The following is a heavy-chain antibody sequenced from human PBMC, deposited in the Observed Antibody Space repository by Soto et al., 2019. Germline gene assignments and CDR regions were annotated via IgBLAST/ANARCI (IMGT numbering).Heavy chain of an antibody. CDR2: IYSGGST. CDR3: ARDRPEYYYDSSGYYPF. V-gene: IGHV3-66*01. CDR1: GFNVSSNY. Sequence: GGSLXLSCAASGFNVSSNYMSWVRQAPGKGLEWVSVIYSGGSTYYADSVKGRFTISRDNSKNTLYLQMNSLRAEDTAVYYCARDRPEYYYDSSGYYPFWGQGTLVTVSS. D-gene: IGHD3-22*01. J-gene: IGHJ4*02.